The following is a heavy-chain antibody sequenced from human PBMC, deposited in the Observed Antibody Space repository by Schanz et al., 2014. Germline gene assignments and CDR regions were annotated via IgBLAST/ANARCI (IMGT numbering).Heavy chain of an antibody. CDR1: GYIFTNHY. D-gene: IGHD3-3*02. CDR3: ARENKDYDSILNKFFHYGLDL. CDR2: ISPSSGGT. J-gene: IGHJ6*02. Sequence: QVQLVQSGAEVKKPGASLKVSCKASGYIFTNHYLHWVRQAPGQGLEWMGRISPSSGGTNYAQKFQVRVTMTWDRSISTANMELSRLRSDDTAVYYCARENKDYDSILNKFFHYGLDLWGQGTTVTVSS. V-gene: IGHV1-2*06.